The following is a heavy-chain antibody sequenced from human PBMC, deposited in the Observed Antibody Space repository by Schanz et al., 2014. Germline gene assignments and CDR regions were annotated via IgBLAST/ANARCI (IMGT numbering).Heavy chain of an antibody. CDR1: GFSFGTYA. J-gene: IGHJ4*02. CDR3: AKIERNED. D-gene: IGHD1-1*01. V-gene: IGHV3-23*04. CDR2: ISGTGGDDT. Sequence: EVQLVESGGGLVQPGGSLRLSCAASGFSFGTYAMSWVRQAPGKGLLWVSSISGTGGDDTYYADSVKGRFTISRDNAKNTLYLQMNRLRAEDTAVYFCAKIERNEDWGQGTLVTVSS.